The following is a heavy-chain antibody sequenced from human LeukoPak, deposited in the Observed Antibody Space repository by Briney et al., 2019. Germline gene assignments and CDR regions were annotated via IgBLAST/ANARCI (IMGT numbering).Heavy chain of an antibody. Sequence: SETLSLTCTVSGGSISSGDYYWSWIRQPPGKGLEWIGYIYYSGSTYYNPSLKSRVTISVDTSKNQFSLKLSSATAADTAVYYCARDQGRLEWLSSAPLWGQGTLVTVSS. J-gene: IGHJ4*02. CDR1: GGSISSGDYY. D-gene: IGHD3-3*01. CDR3: ARDQGRLEWLSSAPL. CDR2: IYYSGST. V-gene: IGHV4-30-4*01.